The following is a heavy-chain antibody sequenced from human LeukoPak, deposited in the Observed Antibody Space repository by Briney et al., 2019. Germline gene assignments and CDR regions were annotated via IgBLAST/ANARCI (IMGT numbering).Heavy chain of an antibody. CDR3: ARGREIVVVPAAIFSQSPYYFDY. CDR2: INHSGST. D-gene: IGHD2-2*01. CDR1: GASFTDYY. V-gene: IGHV4-34*01. Sequence: SETLSLTCTVSGASFTDYYWGWIRQPPGKGLEWMGEINHSGSTNYNPSLKSRVTISVDTSKNQFSLKLSSVTAADTAVYYCARGREIVVVPAAIFSQSPYYFDYWGQGTLVTVSS. J-gene: IGHJ4*02.